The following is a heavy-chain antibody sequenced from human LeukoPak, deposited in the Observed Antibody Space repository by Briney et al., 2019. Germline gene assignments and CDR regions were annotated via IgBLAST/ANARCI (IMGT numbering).Heavy chain of an antibody. CDR3: ARDYYGSGTYYKDY. V-gene: IGHV1-2*02. D-gene: IGHD3-10*01. J-gene: IGHJ4*02. Sequence: ASLKVSCAASGYTFTAYYLHWVRQAPGQGLEWMGWIHPNSGGTNYAQNFQGRVSMTTDTSISTVYVELSRLRSDDTAVYYCARDYYGSGTYYKDYWGQGTLVTVSS. CDR2: IHPNSGGT. CDR1: GYTFTAYY.